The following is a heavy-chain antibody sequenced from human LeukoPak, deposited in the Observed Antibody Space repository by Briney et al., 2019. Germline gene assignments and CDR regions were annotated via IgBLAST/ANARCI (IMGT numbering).Heavy chain of an antibody. CDR3: ARGATTAHDAFDI. J-gene: IGHJ3*02. CDR1: GLTFSSHW. V-gene: IGHV3-53*01. CDR2: IYSGGST. D-gene: IGHD1-1*01. Sequence: PGGSLRLSCAASGLTFSSHWMHWVRQAPGKGLEWVSVIYSGGSTYYADSVKGRFTISRDNSKNTLYLQMNSLRAEDTAVYYCARGATTAHDAFDIWGQGTMVTVSS.